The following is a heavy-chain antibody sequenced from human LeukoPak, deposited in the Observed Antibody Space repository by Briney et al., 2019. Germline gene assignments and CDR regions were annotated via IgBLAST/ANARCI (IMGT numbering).Heavy chain of an antibody. CDR2: ISGSGGST. V-gene: IGHV3-23*01. D-gene: IGHD1-26*01. J-gene: IGHJ2*01. CDR1: GFTFSSYA. CDR3: AKDRGSYYVNWYFDL. Sequence: GGSLRLSCAASGFTFSSYAMSRVRQAPGKGLEWVSAISGSGGSTYYADSVKGRFTISRDNSKNTLYLQMNSLRAEDTAVYYCAKDRGSYYVNWYFDLWGRGTLVTVSS.